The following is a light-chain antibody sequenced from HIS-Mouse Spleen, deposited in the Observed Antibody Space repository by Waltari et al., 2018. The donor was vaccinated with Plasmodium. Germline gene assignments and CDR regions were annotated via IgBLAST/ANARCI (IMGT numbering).Light chain of an antibody. CDR1: SSDVGGYNY. CDR2: EVS. J-gene: IGLJ2*01. CDR3: SSYAGSNNLV. Sequence: QSALTQPPSASGSPGQSVTISCTGTSSDVGGYNYVSWYQQHPGKAPKLMIYEVSKRASGVPERFSGSKSGHTASVTVSGLQAEDEADYYCSSYAGSNNLVFGGGTKLTVL. V-gene: IGLV2-8*01.